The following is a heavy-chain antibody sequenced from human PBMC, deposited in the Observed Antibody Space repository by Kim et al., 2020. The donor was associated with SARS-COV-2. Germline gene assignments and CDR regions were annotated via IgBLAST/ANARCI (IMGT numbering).Heavy chain of an antibody. CDR2: ISYDGSNK. CDR1: GFTFSSYA. D-gene: IGHD3-22*01. Sequence: GGSLRLSCAASGFTFSSYAMHWVRQAPGKGLEWVAVISYDGSNKYYADSVKGRFTISRDNSKNTLYLQMNSLRAEDTAVYYCARDFGNYYDSSGYGAAFDIWGQGTMVTVSS. CDR3: ARDFGNYYDSSGYGAAFDI. J-gene: IGHJ3*02. V-gene: IGHV3-30-3*01.